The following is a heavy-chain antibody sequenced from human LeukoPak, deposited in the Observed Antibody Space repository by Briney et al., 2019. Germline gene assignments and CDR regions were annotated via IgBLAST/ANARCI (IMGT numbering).Heavy chain of an antibody. D-gene: IGHD6-19*01. Sequence: GGSLRLSCAASGFSFSDYWMNWVRQAPGKGLEWVANIKQDGSEKYYVDSVKGRFTISRDNAKNSLYLQMNSLRAEDTAVYFCAGGSGWATDSWGQGTLVTVSA. CDR3: AGGSGWATDS. CDR2: IKQDGSEK. J-gene: IGHJ4*02. V-gene: IGHV3-7*01. CDR1: GFSFSDYW.